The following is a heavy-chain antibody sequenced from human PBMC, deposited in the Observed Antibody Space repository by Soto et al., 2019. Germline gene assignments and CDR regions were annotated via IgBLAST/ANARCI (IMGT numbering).Heavy chain of an antibody. D-gene: IGHD3-3*01. V-gene: IGHV4-34*01. CDR3: ARASGVGDFWSGYPPKTYYYYYYMDV. CDR2: INHSGST. CDR1: GGSFSGYY. Sequence: SETLSLTCAVYGGSFSGYYWSWIRQPPGKGLEWIGEINHSGSTNYNPSLKSRVTISVDTSNNQFSLKLSSVTAADTAVYYCARASGVGDFWSGYPPKTYYYYYYMDVWGKGTTVTVSS. J-gene: IGHJ6*03.